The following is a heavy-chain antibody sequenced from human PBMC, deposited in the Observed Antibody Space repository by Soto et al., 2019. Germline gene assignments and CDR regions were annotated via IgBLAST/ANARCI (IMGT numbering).Heavy chain of an antibody. Sequence: GASVKVSCKASGYTFNSYAISWVRQAPGQGLEWMGGIIPIFGTANSAQKFQGRVTITADESTSTAYMELSSLRSEDTAVYYCARAESSSGGYYYYGMDVWGQGTTVTVSS. V-gene: IGHV1-69*13. CDR3: ARAESSSGGYYYYGMDV. CDR2: IIPIFGTA. D-gene: IGHD6-6*01. J-gene: IGHJ6*02. CDR1: GYTFNSYA.